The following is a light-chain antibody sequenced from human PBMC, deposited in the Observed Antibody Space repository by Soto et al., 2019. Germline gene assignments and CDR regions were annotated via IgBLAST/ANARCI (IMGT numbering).Light chain of an antibody. Sequence: IVLMQSPGILSLSPGERASLSCGASQSITSSFLAWYQQKPGQAPRLLIYDASSRATGIPARFSGSGSGTDFTLTISSLEPEDFAVYYCQQRSNWITFGQGTRLEIK. CDR2: DAS. V-gene: IGKV3D-20*02. J-gene: IGKJ5*01. CDR3: QQRSNWIT. CDR1: QSITSSF.